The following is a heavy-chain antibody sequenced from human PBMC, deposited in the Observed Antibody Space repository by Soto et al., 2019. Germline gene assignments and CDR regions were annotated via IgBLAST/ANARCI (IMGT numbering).Heavy chain of an antibody. D-gene: IGHD6-19*01. J-gene: IGHJ4*02. CDR2: INAGNGNT. CDR1: GYTFTSYA. Sequence: QVQLVQSGAEEKKPGASVKVSCKASGYTFTSYAMHWVRQAPGQRLEWMGWINAGNGNTKCSQKFQGRVTITRDTAESTAYMELSSLRSEDTPVYYCARGSWVKWLDYWGQGTLVTVSS. V-gene: IGHV1-3*05. CDR3: ARGSWVKWLDY.